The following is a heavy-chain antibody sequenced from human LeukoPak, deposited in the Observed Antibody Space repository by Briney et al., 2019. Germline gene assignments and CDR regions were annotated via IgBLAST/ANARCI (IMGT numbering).Heavy chain of an antibody. V-gene: IGHV3-74*01. Sequence: QPGGSLRPSCAASGFTFSTYWMHWVRQAPGTGLVWVSRIKSDGSNSNYADCVKGRFTISRDNAKNTLYLQMNSLRAEDTAVYHCVRVGGRSSIGGDCWGQGTLVTVSS. CDR2: IKSDGSNS. CDR1: GFTFSTYW. CDR3: VRVGGRSSIGGDC. D-gene: IGHD3-10*01. J-gene: IGHJ4*02.